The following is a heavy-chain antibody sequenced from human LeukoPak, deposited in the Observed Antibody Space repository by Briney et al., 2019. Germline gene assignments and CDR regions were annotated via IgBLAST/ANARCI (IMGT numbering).Heavy chain of an antibody. D-gene: IGHD2-2*01. Sequence: GGSLSLSCADSGFTFDSYAMTWVPQAPGEGLEWGSSIFVGGGITKYAASVKGRFTISRDTSKCTLFLQMNSLRAEDTAVYYCAKYGVDCSSTSCYPLYYLDVWGKGTTVTVS. J-gene: IGHJ6*03. CDR2: IFVGGGIT. V-gene: IGHV3-23*01. CDR3: AKYGVDCSSTSCYPLYYLDV. CDR1: GFTFDSYA.